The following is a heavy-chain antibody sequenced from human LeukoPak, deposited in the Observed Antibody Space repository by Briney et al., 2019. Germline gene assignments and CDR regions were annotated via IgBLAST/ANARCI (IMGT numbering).Heavy chain of an antibody. Sequence: ASVKVSCKASGYTFSNYGITWVRQAPGQGLEWMGWISAYNGNTNYAQKFQGRVTMTTDTSTSTAYMELRSLRSDDTAVYYRARGPPTQWLVPFGYWGQGTLVTVSS. CDR1: GYTFSNYG. V-gene: IGHV1-18*01. CDR2: ISAYNGNT. J-gene: IGHJ4*02. CDR3: ARGPPTQWLVPFGY. D-gene: IGHD6-19*01.